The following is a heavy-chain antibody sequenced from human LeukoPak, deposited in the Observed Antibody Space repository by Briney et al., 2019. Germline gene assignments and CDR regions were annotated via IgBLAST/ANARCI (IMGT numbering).Heavy chain of an antibody. J-gene: IGHJ4*02. Sequence: GGSLRLSCAAPGISFASYWVTWVRQAPGKGLEWVANIGQDGSERVYVESVKGRFTISRDNAKKSLYLQMNSLRADDTAVYYCAIPSSYDGSRYYHAYWGQGTLVSVSS. CDR1: GISFASYW. D-gene: IGHD3-22*01. CDR2: IGQDGSER. CDR3: AIPSSYDGSRYYHAY. V-gene: IGHV3-7*01.